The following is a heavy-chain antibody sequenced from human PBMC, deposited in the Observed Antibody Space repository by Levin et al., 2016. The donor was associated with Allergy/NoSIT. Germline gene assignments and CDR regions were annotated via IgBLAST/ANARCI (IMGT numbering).Heavy chain of an antibody. V-gene: IGHV1-18*01. CDR1: GYTFTSYG. J-gene: IGHJ6*02. CDR2: ISAYNGNT. CDR3: ARDGALHCSGGSCFPPAYGMDV. D-gene: IGHD2-15*01. Sequence: ASVKVSCKASGYTFTSYGISWVRQAPGQGLEWMGWISAYNGNTNYAQKLQGRVTMTTDTSTSTAYMELRSLRSDDTAVYYCARDGALHCSGGSCFPPAYGMDVWGQGTTVTVSS.